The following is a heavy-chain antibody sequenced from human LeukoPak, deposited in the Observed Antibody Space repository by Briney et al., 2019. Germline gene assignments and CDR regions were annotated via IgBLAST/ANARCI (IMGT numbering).Heavy chain of an antibody. CDR3: AKEGMGSETSTADGAFDI. V-gene: IGHV4-59*12. Sequence: SETLSLTCTLSGGSISVYHRSWIRQPPGKGLEWIGYLYDTGSTNYNPSLMSRVTISVKPSKNQISRKLSSVTAADTAVYFCAKEGMGSETSTADGAFDIWGQGTTVTVSS. D-gene: IGHD4-11*01. CDR2: LYDTGST. CDR1: GGSISVYH. J-gene: IGHJ3*02.